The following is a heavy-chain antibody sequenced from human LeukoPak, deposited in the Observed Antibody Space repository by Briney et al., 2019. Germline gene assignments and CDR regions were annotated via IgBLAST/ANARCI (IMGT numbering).Heavy chain of an antibody. J-gene: IGHJ5*02. CDR3: ARGIVGATTWFDP. Sequence: PSETLSLTCTVSGGSISSSSYYWSWIRQPAGKGLEWIGYIYYSGSTYYNPSLKSRVTISVDTSKNQFSLKLSSVTAADTAVYYCARGIVGATTWFDPWGQGTLVTVSS. V-gene: IGHV4-61*10. D-gene: IGHD1-26*01. CDR1: GGSISSSSYY. CDR2: IYYSGST.